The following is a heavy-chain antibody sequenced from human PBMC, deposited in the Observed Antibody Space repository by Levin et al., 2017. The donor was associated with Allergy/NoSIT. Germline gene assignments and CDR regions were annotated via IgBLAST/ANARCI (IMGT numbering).Heavy chain of an antibody. CDR1: GFTFSSYW. CDR3: ARDLGVLTGYSYYMDV. J-gene: IGHJ6*03. CDR2: INSDGSST. Sequence: GESLKISCAASGFTFSSYWMHWVRQAPGKGLVWVSRINSDGSSTSYADSVKGRFTISRDNAKNTLYLQMNSLRAEDTAVYYCARDLGVLTGYSYYMDVWGKGTTVTVSS. V-gene: IGHV3-74*01. D-gene: IGHD3-9*01.